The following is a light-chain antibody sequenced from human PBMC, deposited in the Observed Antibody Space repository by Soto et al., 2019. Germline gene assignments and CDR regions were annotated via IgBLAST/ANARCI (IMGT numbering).Light chain of an antibody. J-gene: IGLJ2*01. CDR2: EVS. V-gene: IGLV2-14*01. Sequence: QSALAQPASVSGSPGQSITISCTGTSTDVGGYDYVSWYQQHPGKAPKLIIYEVSNRPSGVSSRFSASKSGNTASLTISGLQAEDEADYYCSSYTFSNTLSFGGGTKVTVL. CDR1: STDVGGYDY. CDR3: SSYTFSNTLS.